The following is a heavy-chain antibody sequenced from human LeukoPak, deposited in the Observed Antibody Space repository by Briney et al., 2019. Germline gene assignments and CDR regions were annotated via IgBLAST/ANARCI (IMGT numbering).Heavy chain of an antibody. Sequence: GGSLRLSCAASGFNFSSYSMNWVRQAPGKGLEWVSSISSSSSFRYYADSVKGRFTISRDNAKNSLYLQMNSLRAEDTAVYYCARVGWGMIVESWGQGTLVTVSS. D-gene: IGHD3-22*01. CDR3: ARVGWGMIVES. V-gene: IGHV3-21*01. CDR2: ISSSSSFR. CDR1: GFNFSSYS. J-gene: IGHJ4*02.